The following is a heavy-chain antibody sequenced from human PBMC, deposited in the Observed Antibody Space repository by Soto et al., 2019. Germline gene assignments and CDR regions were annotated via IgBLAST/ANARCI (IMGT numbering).Heavy chain of an antibody. D-gene: IGHD2-15*01. Sequence: GGSLRLSCTASGFTFGDYAMSWFRQAPGKGLEWVGFIRSKGYSGTTEYAASVKGRFTISRDDSKSIAYLQMNSLKTEDTAVYYCAKGYCSGGSCYSDYWGQGTLVTVSS. V-gene: IGHV3-49*03. CDR1: GFTFGDYA. J-gene: IGHJ4*02. CDR2: IRSKGYSGTT. CDR3: AKGYCSGGSCYSDY.